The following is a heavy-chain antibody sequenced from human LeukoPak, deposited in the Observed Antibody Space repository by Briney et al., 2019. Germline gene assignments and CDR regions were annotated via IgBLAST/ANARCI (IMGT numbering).Heavy chain of an antibody. CDR1: GYTFTGYY. Sequence: GASVKVSCKASGYTFTGYYMHWVRQAPGQGLEWMGWINPNSGGTNYAQKFQGRVTMTRDTSISTAYMELSRLRSDDTAVYYCTRHGTHSGSGTYYYPDYWGQGTLVTVSS. J-gene: IGHJ4*02. CDR2: INPNSGGT. V-gene: IGHV1-2*02. D-gene: IGHD2-15*01. CDR3: TRHGTHSGSGTYYYPDY.